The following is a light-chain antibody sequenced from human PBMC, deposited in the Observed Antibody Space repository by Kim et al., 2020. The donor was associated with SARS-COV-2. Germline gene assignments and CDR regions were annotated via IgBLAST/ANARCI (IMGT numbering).Light chain of an antibody. Sequence: EIVMTQSPSTLSVSPGERATLSCRASQGVSTNLAWYQQKPGQAPRLLIYGASTRATGIPARFNGSGSGTEFTLTISSLQSEDFAVYYCQQYNNWPPRYTFGQGTKLEI. CDR2: GAS. CDR3: QQYNNWPPRYT. V-gene: IGKV3-15*01. CDR1: QGVSTN. J-gene: IGKJ2*01.